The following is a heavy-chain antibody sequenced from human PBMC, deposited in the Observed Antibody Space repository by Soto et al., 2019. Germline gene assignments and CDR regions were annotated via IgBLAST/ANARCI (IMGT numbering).Heavy chain of an antibody. D-gene: IGHD3-16*01. V-gene: IGHV3-15*01. J-gene: IGHJ4*02. CDR2: IKSKIDGETT. CDR3: TTQGGGDDIYFDY. Sequence: EVQLVESGGGLVQPGGSLRLSCAASGFSFSDAWMIWVRQAPGKGLQWVGRIKSKIDGETTDYAAPVKGRFAISRDDCKKTVYLRTNSRKTEDTATYFCTTQGGGDDIYFDYWGQGTLVAVSS. CDR1: GFSFSDAW.